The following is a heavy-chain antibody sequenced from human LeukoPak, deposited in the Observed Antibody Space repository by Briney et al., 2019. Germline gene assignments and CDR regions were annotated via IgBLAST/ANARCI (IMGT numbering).Heavy chain of an antibody. J-gene: IGHJ4*02. CDR1: GYTFTSYG. V-gene: IGHV1-18*01. Sequence: ASVKVSCKASGYTFTSYGISWVRQAPGQGLEWMGWISAYSGNTNYAQKLQGRVTMTTDTSTSTACMELRSLRSDDTAVYYCARGPHYDSSGRWAPFDYWGQGTLVTVSS. D-gene: IGHD3-22*01. CDR3: ARGPHYDSSGRWAPFDY. CDR2: ISAYSGNT.